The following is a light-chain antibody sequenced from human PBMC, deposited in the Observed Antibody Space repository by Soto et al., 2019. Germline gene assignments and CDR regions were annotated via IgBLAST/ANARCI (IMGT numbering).Light chain of an antibody. CDR1: QRVSSSY. CDR2: GAS. J-gene: IGKJ4*01. CDR3: HQYDSSPLT. Sequence: EIVLTQSPGSLSLSPGERGTLSWRASQRVSSSYLAWYQQKPGQAPRLLIYGASSRATGIPDRFSGSGSGTDFTLTISRLEPEDFAVYYCHQYDSSPLTFGGGTKVEIK. V-gene: IGKV3-20*01.